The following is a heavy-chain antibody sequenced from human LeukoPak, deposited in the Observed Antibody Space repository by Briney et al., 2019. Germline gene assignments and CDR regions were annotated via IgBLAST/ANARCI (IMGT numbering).Heavy chain of an antibody. CDR1: GFTLSTYW. D-gene: IGHD3-3*01. Sequence: GGSLRLSCATSGFTLSTYWMTWVRQAPGKGLQWVANIKEDGSLKYYVDSVKGRFTISRDNAKNSLYLQMNSLRVEDTAVYYCARDVLGRSGEQLDYWGQGTLVTVSS. J-gene: IGHJ4*02. CDR2: IKEDGSLK. V-gene: IGHV3-7*03. CDR3: ARDVLGRSGEQLDY.